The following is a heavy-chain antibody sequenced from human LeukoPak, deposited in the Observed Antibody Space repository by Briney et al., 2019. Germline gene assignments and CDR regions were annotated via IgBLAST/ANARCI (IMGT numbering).Heavy chain of an antibody. CDR1: GYTFTSYG. CDR2: TSASNGNT. Sequence: ASVKVSCKASGYTFTSYGINWVRQAPGQGLEWMGCTSASNGNTNYAQKFQGRLTMTTDTSTSTSYMELRSLRSDDSAVYYCARAHTPSTVPILTFDSWGQGTLVTVSS. D-gene: IGHD4-17*01. CDR3: ARAHTPSTVPILTFDS. V-gene: IGHV1-18*01. J-gene: IGHJ4*02.